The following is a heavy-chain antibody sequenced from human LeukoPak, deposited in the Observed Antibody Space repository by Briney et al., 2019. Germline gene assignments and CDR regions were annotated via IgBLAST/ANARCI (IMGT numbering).Heavy chain of an antibody. CDR1: GFTLSSYW. CDR2: IKQDGSEK. J-gene: IGHJ4*02. Sequence: GGSLRLSCAASGFTLSSYWMSWVRQAPGKGLEWVANIKQDGSEKYYVDSVKGRFTISRDNGKNSLYLQMNSLRAEDTAVYYCARDHYRAVTASDYWGQGTPVTVSS. CDR3: ARDHYRAVTASDY. D-gene: IGHD4-11*01. V-gene: IGHV3-7*01.